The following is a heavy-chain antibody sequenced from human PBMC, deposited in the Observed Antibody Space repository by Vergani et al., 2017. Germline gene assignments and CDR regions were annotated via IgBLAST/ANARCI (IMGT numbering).Heavy chain of an antibody. CDR1: GFTFSSYW. V-gene: IGHV3-7*01. CDR3: ARAHYDFWSGYYGYYFDY. Sequence: EVQLVESGGGLVKPGGSLRLSCAASGFTFSSYWMSWVRQAPGKGLEWVANIKQDGSEKYYVDSVKGRFTISRDNAKNSLYLQMNSLRAEDTAVYYCARAHYDFWSGYYGYYFDYWGQGTLVTVSS. J-gene: IGHJ4*02. D-gene: IGHD3-3*01. CDR2: IKQDGSEK.